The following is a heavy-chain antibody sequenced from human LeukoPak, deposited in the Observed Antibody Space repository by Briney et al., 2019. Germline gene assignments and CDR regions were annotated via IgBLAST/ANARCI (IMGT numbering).Heavy chain of an antibody. Sequence: GGSLRLSCAASGFTLSSYAMSWVRQAPGKGLEWVSAISGSGGSTYYADSVKGRFTISRDNSKNTLYLQMNSLRAEDTAVYYCAKVGTEVKSGYSYGSPDDYWGQGTLVTVSS. J-gene: IGHJ4*02. D-gene: IGHD5-18*01. CDR2: ISGSGGST. CDR3: AKVGTEVKSGYSYGSPDDY. CDR1: GFTLSSYA. V-gene: IGHV3-23*01.